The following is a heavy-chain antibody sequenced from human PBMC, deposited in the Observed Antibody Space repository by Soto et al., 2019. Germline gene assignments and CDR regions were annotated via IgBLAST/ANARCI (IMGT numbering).Heavy chain of an antibody. J-gene: IGHJ4*02. CDR3: AKFLFAGPSPLFDY. CDR1: GFTFSSYG. CDR2: ISYDGSNK. Sequence: GGSLRLSCAASGFTFSSYGMHWVRQAPGKGLEWVAVISYDGSNKYYADSVKGRFTISRDNSKNTLYLQMNSLRAEDTAVYYCAKFLFAGPSPLFDYWGQGPLVTVSS. D-gene: IGHD3-10*02. V-gene: IGHV3-30*18.